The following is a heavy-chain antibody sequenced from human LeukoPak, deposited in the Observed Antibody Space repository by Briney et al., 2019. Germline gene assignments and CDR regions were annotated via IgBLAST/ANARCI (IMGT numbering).Heavy chain of an antibody. D-gene: IGHD1-26*01. CDR1: RFTFSTHG. V-gene: IGHV3-30-3*01. Sequence: AGSLRLSCAASRFTFSTHGMHWVRQAPGQGLEWVAVISYHGSNKHYADSVKGRFTISRDNSKNSLYLQMHSLRPEDTAVYYCARAYSGSFYEAFDFWGQGTMVTVSS. J-gene: IGHJ3*01. CDR2: ISYHGSNK. CDR3: ARAYSGSFYEAFDF.